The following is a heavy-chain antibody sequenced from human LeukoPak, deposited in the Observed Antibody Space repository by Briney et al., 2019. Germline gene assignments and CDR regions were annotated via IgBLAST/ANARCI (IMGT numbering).Heavy chain of an antibody. CDR1: GWSFSAYY. Sequence: SGSLSLTCAAYGWSFSAYYWSWVRQPPGKGLEWVGEINHSGSTNYNPSLKSRVTISVDTTKNQCSLKLSSVTAADTAVYYCARVYDSSGYYFDYWGQGTLVTVSS. CDR2: INHSGST. J-gene: IGHJ4*02. D-gene: IGHD3-22*01. CDR3: ARVYDSSGYYFDY. V-gene: IGHV4-34*01.